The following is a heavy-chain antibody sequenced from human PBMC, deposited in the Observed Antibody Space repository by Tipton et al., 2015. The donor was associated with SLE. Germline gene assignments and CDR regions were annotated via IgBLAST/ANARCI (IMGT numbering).Heavy chain of an antibody. D-gene: IGHD1-26*01. V-gene: IGHV4-61*10. J-gene: IGHJ5*01. CDR3: ARFHLKSYYEFDS. CDR2: TYNNDRT. Sequence: TLSLTCTVSGGSISSGSYYWSWIRQPAGKGLEWIVYTYNNDRTKYNPSLESRVTVSVDTSRNVLSLKLSSVTAADTAVYFCARFHLKSYYEFDSWGQGMLVTVSS. CDR1: GGSISSGSYY.